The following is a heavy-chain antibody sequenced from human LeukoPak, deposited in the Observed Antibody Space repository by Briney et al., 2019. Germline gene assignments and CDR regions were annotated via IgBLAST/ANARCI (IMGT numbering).Heavy chain of an antibody. J-gene: IGHJ4*02. V-gene: IGHV3-23*01. D-gene: IGHD3-16*02. CDR2: ISGSGGST. Sequence: GGSLRLSCAASGFTFSSYAMSWVRQAPGKGLEWVSAISGSGGSTYYADSVKGRFTISRDNSKNMLYLQMNSLRVEDTAVYYCAKELFVTGVISWYFDYWGQGTLVTVSS. CDR1: GFTFSSYA. CDR3: AKELFVTGVISWYFDY.